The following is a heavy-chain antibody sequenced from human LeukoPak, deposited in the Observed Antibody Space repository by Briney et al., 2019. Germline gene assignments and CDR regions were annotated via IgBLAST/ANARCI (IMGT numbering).Heavy chain of an antibody. D-gene: IGHD6-25*01. CDR3: ARLIRAAALIDS. V-gene: IGHV1-18*01. Sequence: ASVKVSCTASVYSFSNYGVTWVRQAPGQGLEWMGWISAADGDTDYVQKFQGRLTLTTDTSTRTAYMDLRSLRSDDTAVYYCARLIRAAALIDSWGQGTLVTVSS. CDR1: VYSFSNYG. CDR2: ISAADGDT. J-gene: IGHJ4*02.